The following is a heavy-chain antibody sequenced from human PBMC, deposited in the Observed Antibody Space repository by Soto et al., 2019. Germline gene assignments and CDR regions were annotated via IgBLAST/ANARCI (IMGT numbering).Heavy chain of an antibody. V-gene: IGHV1-69*13. Sequence: SVKVSCKASGGTFSSYAISWVRQAPGQGLEWMGGIIPIFGTANYAQKFQGRVTITADESTSTAYMELSSLRSEDTAVYYCARVQLTGYYNYYYYGMDVWGQGTTVTV. CDR1: GGTFSSYA. J-gene: IGHJ6*02. CDR2: IIPIFGTA. CDR3: ARVQLTGYYNYYYYGMDV. D-gene: IGHD3-9*01.